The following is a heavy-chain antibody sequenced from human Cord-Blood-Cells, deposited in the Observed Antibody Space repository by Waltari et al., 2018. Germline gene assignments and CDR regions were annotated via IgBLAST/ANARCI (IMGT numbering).Heavy chain of an antibody. V-gene: IGHV3-73*02. CDR3: TSHTGYFDL. Sequence: EVQLVESGGGLVQPGGSLKLSCAASGFTFSGSAMHWVRQASGKGLEWVGSIRSKANSYATAYAASVKGRFTISRDDSKNTAYLQMNSLKTEDTAVYYCTSHTGYFDLWGRGTLVTVSS. D-gene: IGHD4-4*01. J-gene: IGHJ2*01. CDR1: GFTFSGSA. CDR2: IRSKANSYAT.